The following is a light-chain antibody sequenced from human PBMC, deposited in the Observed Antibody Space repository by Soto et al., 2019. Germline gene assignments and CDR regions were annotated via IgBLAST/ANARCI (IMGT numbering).Light chain of an antibody. V-gene: IGKV1-5*01. Sequence: DIQMTQSPSTLSASVGDRVTITCRASQSISSRLAWYQQKPGKAPQLLIYDASSLQSGVPSRFSGSGSGTEFTLTISSLQPDDFATYYCQQYNSFSITFGGGTKVEIK. CDR2: DAS. CDR3: QQYNSFSIT. CDR1: QSISSR. J-gene: IGKJ4*01.